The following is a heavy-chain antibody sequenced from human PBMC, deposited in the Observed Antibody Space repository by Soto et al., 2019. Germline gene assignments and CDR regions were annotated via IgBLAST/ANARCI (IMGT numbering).Heavy chain of an antibody. CDR2: VSYTGNT. Sequence: SETLSLTCSVSGRSITFSTYFWAWVRQSPDKGLEWIGSVSYTGNTHYNPSLASRLTMSIDTSKNQLLLKLTSVTAADTAVYYCARPSGWNSHDFLHWGQGTLVTVSS. CDR1: GRSITFSTYF. J-gene: IGHJ1*01. D-gene: IGHD6-19*01. V-gene: IGHV4-39*01. CDR3: ARPSGWNSHDFLH.